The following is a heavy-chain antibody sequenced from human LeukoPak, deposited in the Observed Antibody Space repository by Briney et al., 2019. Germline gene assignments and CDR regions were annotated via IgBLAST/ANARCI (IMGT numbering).Heavy chain of an antibody. CDR3: ARLQDSDTAYVDC. CDR2: VDYSGST. V-gene: IGHV4-59*01. J-gene: IGHJ4*02. D-gene: IGHD2-15*01. Sequence: SETLSLTCTVSGGSISNYHWSWMRQPPGKGLEWIGYVDYSGSTNYSPSLKSRISISVDTSKNQFSLKLRSATAADTAVYYCARLQDSDTAYVDCWGQGTLVTVSS. CDR1: GGSISNYH.